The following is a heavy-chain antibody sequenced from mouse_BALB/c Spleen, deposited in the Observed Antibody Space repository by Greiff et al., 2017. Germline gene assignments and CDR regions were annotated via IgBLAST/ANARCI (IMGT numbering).Heavy chain of an antibody. V-gene: IGHV5-6*01. D-gene: IGHD2-1*01. CDR2: ISSGGSYT. CDR3: ARRVVTTAMDY. Sequence: EVQLVESGGDLVKPGGSLKLSCAASGFTFSSYGMSWVRQTPDKRLEWVATISSGGSYTYYPDSVKGRFTISRDNAKNTLYLQMSSLKSEDTAMYYCARRVVTTAMDYWGQGTSVTVSS. J-gene: IGHJ4*01. CDR1: GFTFSSYG.